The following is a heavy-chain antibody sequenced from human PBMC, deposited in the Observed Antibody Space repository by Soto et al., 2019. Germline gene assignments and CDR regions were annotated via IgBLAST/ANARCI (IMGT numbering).Heavy chain of an antibody. CDR1: GGSVSSGSYY. V-gene: IGHV4-61*01. CDR3: ARAAVMVRGVSNWFDP. J-gene: IGHJ5*02. D-gene: IGHD3-10*01. CDR2: IYYSGST. Sequence: TFEPLSLTCSVAGGSVSSGSYYWSWIRQPPGKGLEWIGYIYYSGSTYYNPSLKSRVTISVDTSKNQFSLKLSSVTAADTAVYYCARAAVMVRGVSNWFDPWGQGTLVTVSS.